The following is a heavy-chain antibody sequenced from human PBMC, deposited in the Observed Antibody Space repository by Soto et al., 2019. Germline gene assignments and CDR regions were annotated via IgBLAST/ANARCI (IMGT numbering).Heavy chain of an antibody. D-gene: IGHD3-10*01. CDR3: ARADRGAPIT. CDR1: GGSISSYY. Sequence: SETLSVTCTVSGGSISSYYWSWIRQPPGKGLEWIGYIYYSGSTNYNPSLKSRVTISVDTSKNQFSLKLSSVTAADTAVYYCARADRGAPITWGQGTLVTVSS. J-gene: IGHJ5*02. CDR2: IYYSGST. V-gene: IGHV4-59*01.